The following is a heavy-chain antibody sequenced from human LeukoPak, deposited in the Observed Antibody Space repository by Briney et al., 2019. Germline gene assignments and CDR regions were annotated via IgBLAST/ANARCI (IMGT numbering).Heavy chain of an antibody. D-gene: IGHD3-16*02. CDR2: IWYDGSNK. CDR1: GFTFSSYG. J-gene: IGHJ4*02. CDR3: ARDATYYDYVWGSYRPGIFDY. Sequence: PGGSLRLSCAASGFTFSSYGMHWVRQAPGKGLEWVAVIWYDGSNKYYADSVKGRFTISRDNSKNTLYLQMNSLRAEDTAVYYCARDATYYDYVWGSYRPGIFDYWGQGTLVTVSS. V-gene: IGHV3-33*01.